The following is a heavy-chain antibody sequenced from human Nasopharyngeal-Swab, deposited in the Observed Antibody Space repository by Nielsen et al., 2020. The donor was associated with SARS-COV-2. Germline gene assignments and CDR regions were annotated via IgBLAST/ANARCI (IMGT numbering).Heavy chain of an antibody. CDR3: AKGGGYSYYYGMDV. D-gene: IGHD5-18*01. CDR1: GFTFSSYA. Sequence: GESLKISCAASGFTFSSYAMSWVRQAPGKGLEWVSAISGSGGSTYYADSVKGRFTISRDNSKNTLYLQMNSLRAEDTAVYYCAKGGGYSYYYGMDVWGQGTTVNVSS. J-gene: IGHJ6*02. V-gene: IGHV3-23*01. CDR2: ISGSGGST.